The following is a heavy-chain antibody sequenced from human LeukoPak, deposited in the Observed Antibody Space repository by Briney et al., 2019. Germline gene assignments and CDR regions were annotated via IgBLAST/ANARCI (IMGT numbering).Heavy chain of an antibody. V-gene: IGHV3-74*01. Sequence: GGSLRLSCAASGFTFSSYWMHWVRQAPGKGLVWVSRISDGGSTTTYADSVKGRFTISRDNAKNTLYLQMNGLRAEDTAVYYCAREHTFSDWGQGTLVTVSS. CDR3: AREHTFSD. CDR2: ISDGGSTT. J-gene: IGHJ4*02. CDR1: GFTFSSYW.